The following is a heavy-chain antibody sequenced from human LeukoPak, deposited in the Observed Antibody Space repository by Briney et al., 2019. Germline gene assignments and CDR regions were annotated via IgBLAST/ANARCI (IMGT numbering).Heavy chain of an antibody. D-gene: IGHD3-22*01. CDR2: ISGSGGST. CDR1: GFTFSSYA. V-gene: IGHV3-23*01. CDR3: ANQYYYDSSGYPLDY. Sequence: GGSLRLSCAAPGFTFSSYAMSWVRQAPGKGLEWVSAISGSGGSTYYADSVKGRFTISRDNSKNTLYLQMNSLRAEDTAVYYCANQYYYDSSGYPLDYWGQGTLVTVSS. J-gene: IGHJ4*02.